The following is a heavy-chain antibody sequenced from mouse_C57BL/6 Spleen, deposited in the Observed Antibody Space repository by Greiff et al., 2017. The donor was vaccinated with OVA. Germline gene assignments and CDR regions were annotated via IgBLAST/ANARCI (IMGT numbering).Heavy chain of an antibody. J-gene: IGHJ1*03. V-gene: IGHV2-9-1*01. CDR1: GFSLTSYA. CDR3: ARDYYGSSYRCFDV. CDR2: IWTGGGT. Sequence: VQLQESGPGLVAPSQSLSITCTVSGFSLTSYAISWVRQPPGKGLEWLGVIWTGGGTNYNSALKSRLSISKDNSKSQVFLKMNSLQTDDTARYYCARDYYGSSYRCFDVWGTGTTVTVSA. D-gene: IGHD1-1*01.